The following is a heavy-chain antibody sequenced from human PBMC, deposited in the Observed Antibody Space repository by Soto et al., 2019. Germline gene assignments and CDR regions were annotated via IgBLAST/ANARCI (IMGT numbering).Heavy chain of an antibody. CDR3: ARSYFDWLLYFGDDAFDI. CDR1: GFTFSSYA. Sequence: GGSLRLSCASSGFTFSSYAMHWVRQAPGKGLEWVAVISYDGSNKYYADSVKGRFTISRDNSKNTLYLQMNSLRAEDTAVYYCARSYFDWLLYFGDDAFDIWGQGTMVTVSS. V-gene: IGHV3-30-3*01. D-gene: IGHD3-9*01. J-gene: IGHJ3*02. CDR2: ISYDGSNK.